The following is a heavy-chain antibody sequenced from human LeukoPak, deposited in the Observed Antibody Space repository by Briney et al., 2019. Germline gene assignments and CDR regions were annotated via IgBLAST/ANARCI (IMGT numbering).Heavy chain of an antibody. D-gene: IGHD1-26*01. V-gene: IGHV4-38-2*01. Sequence: PPETLSLTCAVSGYSVSSGYYWGWIRQPPGKGLEWIGSIYHSGSTYYNPSLKSRVTISVDTSKNQFSLKLSSVTAADTAVYYCARGASSGGNFDYWGQGTLVTVSS. CDR3: ARGASSGGNFDY. CDR1: GYSVSSGYY. CDR2: IYHSGST. J-gene: IGHJ4*02.